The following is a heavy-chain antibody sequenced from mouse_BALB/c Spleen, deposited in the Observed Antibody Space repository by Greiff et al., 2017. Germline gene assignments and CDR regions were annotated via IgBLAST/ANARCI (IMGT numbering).Heavy chain of an antibody. D-gene: IGHD1-1*01. V-gene: IGHV5-6-5*01. CDR3: AREGNYYGSRGGMDY. Sequence: EVQVVESGGGLVKPGGSLKLSCAASGFTFSSYAMSWVRQTPEKRLEWVASISSGGSTYYPDSVKGRFTISRDNARNILYLQMSSLRSEDTAMYYCAREGNYYGSRGGMDYWGQGTSVTVSS. CDR1: GFTFSSYA. J-gene: IGHJ4*01. CDR2: ISSGGST.